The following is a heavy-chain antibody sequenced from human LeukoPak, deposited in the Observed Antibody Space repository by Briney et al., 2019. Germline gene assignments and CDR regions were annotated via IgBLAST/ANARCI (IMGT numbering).Heavy chain of an antibody. CDR3: ARGGTYYYGSGSYGGADY. CDR2: INPNSGGT. J-gene: IGHJ4*02. Sequence: VKVSCKASGYTFTGYYMHWVRQAPGQGLEWMGWINPNSGGTNYAQKFQGRVTMTRDTSISTAYMELSRLRSDDTAVYYCARGGTYYYGSGSYGGADYWGQGTLVTVSS. CDR1: GYTFTGYY. D-gene: IGHD3-10*01. V-gene: IGHV1-2*02.